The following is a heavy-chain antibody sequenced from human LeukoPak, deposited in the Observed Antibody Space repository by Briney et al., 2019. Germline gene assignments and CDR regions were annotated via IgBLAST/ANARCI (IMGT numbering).Heavy chain of an antibody. J-gene: IGHJ4*02. V-gene: IGHV4-39*07. CDR3: VRDIPTGRFDY. CDR2: IDYSGTT. CDR1: GGSISTSSYD. Sequence: TETLSLTCTVPGGSISTSSYDWGWIRQPPGKGLEWIRSIDYSGTTYYNPSLSVRVTISIDKAKYHFSLKLSCVTAAESAVYYCVRDIPTGRFDYWGQGTLVTVSS. D-gene: IGHD2-2*02.